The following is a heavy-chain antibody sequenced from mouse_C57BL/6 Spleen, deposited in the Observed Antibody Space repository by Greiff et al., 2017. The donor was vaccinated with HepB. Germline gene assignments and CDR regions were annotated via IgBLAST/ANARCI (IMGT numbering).Heavy chain of an antibody. CDR3: ARSEPSAWFAY. J-gene: IGHJ3*01. CDR1: GYTFTDYY. CDR2: INPYNGGT. V-gene: IGHV1-19*01. Sequence: EAQLQQSGPVLVKPGASVKMSCKASGYTFTDYYMNWVKQSHGKSLEWIGVINPYNGGTSYNQKFKGKATLTVDKSSSTAYMELNSLTSEDSAVYYCARSEPSAWFAYWGQGTLVTVSA.